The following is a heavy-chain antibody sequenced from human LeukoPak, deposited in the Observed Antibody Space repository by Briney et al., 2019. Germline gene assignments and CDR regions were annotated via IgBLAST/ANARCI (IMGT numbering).Heavy chain of an antibody. D-gene: IGHD3-16*01. CDR3: AREGPRWVYVY. CDR1: GFTFSSYS. CDR2: ISSSSSYI. J-gene: IGHJ4*02. V-gene: IGHV3-21*01. Sequence: GGSLRLSCAASGFTFSSYSMNWVRQAPGKGLEWVSSISSSSSYIYYADSVKGRFTIPRDNAKNSLYLQMNSLRAEDTAVYYCAREGPRWVYVYWGQGTLVTVSS.